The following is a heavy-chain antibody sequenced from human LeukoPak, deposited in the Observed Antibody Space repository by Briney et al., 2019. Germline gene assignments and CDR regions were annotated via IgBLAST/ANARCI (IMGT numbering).Heavy chain of an antibody. CDR3: AKSQNYYDNSGYYYLDY. Sequence: GGSLRLSCAASGISFSSFGMHWVRQAPGKGLEWVTFIRYDGHNEYYADSVKGRFTISRDNSKNTLYLQMNSLRPEDTAVYYCAKSQNYYDNSGYYYLDYWGQGNLVTVSS. V-gene: IGHV3-30*02. J-gene: IGHJ4*02. CDR1: GISFSSFG. CDR2: IRYDGHNE. D-gene: IGHD3-22*01.